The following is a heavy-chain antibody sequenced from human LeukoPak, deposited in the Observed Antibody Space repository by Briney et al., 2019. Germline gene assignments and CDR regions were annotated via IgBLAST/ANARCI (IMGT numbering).Heavy chain of an antibody. CDR1: VYSISSGYY. V-gene: IGHV4-38-2*01. Sequence: KPSETLSLTCAVSVYSISSGYYWGWIRQPPGKGLEWIGSIYHSGSTYYNPSLKSRVTISVDTSKNQFSLKLSSVTAADTAVYYCASWYSGSSGFDYWGQGTLVTVSS. CDR3: ASWYSGSSGFDY. J-gene: IGHJ4*02. CDR2: IYHSGST. D-gene: IGHD1-26*01.